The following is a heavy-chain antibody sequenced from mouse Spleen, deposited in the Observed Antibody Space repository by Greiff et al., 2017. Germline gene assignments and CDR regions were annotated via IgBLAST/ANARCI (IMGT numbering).Heavy chain of an antibody. D-gene: IGHD4-1*01. V-gene: IGHV3-6*01. CDR3: AREGTGPDY. Sequence: EVQLQQSGPGLVKPSQSLSLTCSVTGYSITSGYYWNWIRQFPGNKLEWMGYISYDGSNNYNPSLKNRISITRDTSKNQFFLKLNSVTTEDTATYYCAREGTGPDYWGQGTTLTVSS. CDR2: ISYDGSN. CDR1: GYSITSGYY. J-gene: IGHJ2*01.